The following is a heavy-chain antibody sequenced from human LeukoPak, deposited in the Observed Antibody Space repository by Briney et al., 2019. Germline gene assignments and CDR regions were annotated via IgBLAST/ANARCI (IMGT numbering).Heavy chain of an antibody. CDR1: GFTFSSYA. D-gene: IGHD3-3*01. CDR2: ISGSGGST. J-gene: IGHJ6*03. Sequence: GGSLRLSYAASGFTFSSYAMSWVRQAPGKGLEWVSAISGSGGSTYCADSVKGRFTISRDNSKNTLYLQMNSLRAEDTAVYYCAKDRTYYDFWSGRYYYSYYMDVWGKGTTVTVSS. CDR3: AKDRTYYDFWSGRYYYSYYMDV. V-gene: IGHV3-23*01.